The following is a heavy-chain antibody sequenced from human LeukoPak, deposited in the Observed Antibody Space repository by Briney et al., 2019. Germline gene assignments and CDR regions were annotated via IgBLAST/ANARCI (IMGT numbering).Heavy chain of an antibody. J-gene: IGHJ4*02. D-gene: IGHD2-15*01. CDR2: IIPIFGTA. Sequence: ASVKVSCKASGYTFTSYGISWVRQAPGQGLEWMGGIIPIFGTANYAQKFQGRVTITTDESTSTAYMELSSLRSEDTAVYYCARAPRGVLSGDDCSGGSCGLYYWGQGTLVTVSS. V-gene: IGHV1-69*05. CDR3: ARAPRGVLSGDDCSGGSCGLYY. CDR1: GYTFTSYG.